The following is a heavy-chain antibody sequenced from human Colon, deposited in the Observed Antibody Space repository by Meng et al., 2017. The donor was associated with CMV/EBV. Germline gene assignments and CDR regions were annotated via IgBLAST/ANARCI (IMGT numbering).Heavy chain of an antibody. D-gene: IGHD3-10*01. V-gene: IGHV3-69-1*01. J-gene: IGHJ4*02. Sequence: GESLKISCAASGFTFSTEAMNWGRQAPGKGLEWVSGITNGGATYYADSVKGRFTISRDNAKNTLYLQMNSLRAEDTAVYYCARDKLWLTYWGQGTLVTVSS. CDR2: ITNGGAT. CDR1: GFTFSTEA. CDR3: ARDKLWLTY.